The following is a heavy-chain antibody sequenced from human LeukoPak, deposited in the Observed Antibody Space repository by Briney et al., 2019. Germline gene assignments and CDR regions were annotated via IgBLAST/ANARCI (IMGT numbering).Heavy chain of an antibody. CDR1: GGPFIGYY. Sequence: ETLSLTCAVYGGPFIGYYWSWIRQPPRKGLDWIGEINHSGSTNYNPSLRSRVTISVDTSKNQFSLKLSSVTAAGAAVYYCARGRYSSSGNWFDPWGKGTLVTVSS. V-gene: IGHV4-34*01. D-gene: IGHD6-13*01. J-gene: IGHJ5*02. CDR2: INHSGST. CDR3: ARGRYSSSGNWFDP.